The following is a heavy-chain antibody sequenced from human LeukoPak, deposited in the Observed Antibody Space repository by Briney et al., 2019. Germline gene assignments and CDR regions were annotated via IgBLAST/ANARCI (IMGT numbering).Heavy chain of an antibody. D-gene: IGHD7-27*01. CDR3: AKEPTGAKTFDS. CDR2: LFYSGYT. J-gene: IGHJ4*02. CDR1: GGSISSTPYY. V-gene: IGHV4-39*07. Sequence: PSETLSLTCTVSGGSISSTPYYWGWIRQPPGKGLEWIGSLFYSGYTYYNPSLKSRVTISVDTSNNPVSLILRSVTAADTAVYFCAKEPTGAKTFDSWGQGTLVTVSS.